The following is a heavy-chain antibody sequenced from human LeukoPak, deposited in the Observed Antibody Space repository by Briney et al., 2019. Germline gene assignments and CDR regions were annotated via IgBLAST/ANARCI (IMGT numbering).Heavy chain of an antibody. CDR3: AKDSPYRDDFRTNPLDN. CDR1: AFIFSNYG. J-gene: IGHJ4*02. D-gene: IGHD3-3*01. V-gene: IGHV3-30*02. Sequence: GGSLRLSCAASAFIFSNYGMHWVRQAPDKGLEWVAFIRYDGSRKYYADSVKGRFTISRDNSKNTLYLQMNSLRAEDTAVYYCAKDSPYRDDFRTNPLDNWGQGALVTVSS. CDR2: IRYDGSRK.